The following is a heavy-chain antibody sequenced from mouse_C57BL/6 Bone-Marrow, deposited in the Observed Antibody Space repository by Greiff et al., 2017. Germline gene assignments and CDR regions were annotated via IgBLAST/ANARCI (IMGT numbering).Heavy chain of an antibody. D-gene: IGHD1-1*02. J-gene: IGHJ2*01. V-gene: IGHV1-61*01. CDR3: ARALWSDY. CDR1: GYTFTSYW. Sequence: QVQLQQPGAELVRPGSSVKLSCKASGYTFTSYWMDWVKQRPGQGLEWIGNIYPSDSETHYNQKFKDKATLTVDKSSSTAYMQLSSLTSEDSAVYYCARALWSDYWGQGTTLTDSS. CDR2: IYPSDSET.